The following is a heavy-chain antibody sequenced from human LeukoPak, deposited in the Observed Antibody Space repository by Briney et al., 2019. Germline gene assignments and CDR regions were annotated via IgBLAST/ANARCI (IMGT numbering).Heavy chain of an antibody. V-gene: IGHV3-74*01. J-gene: IGHJ4*02. CDR3: TGHHQAYSRTY. D-gene: IGHD6-13*01. CDR2: ISTDASST. CDR1: GFTFSSYG. Sequence: PGGSLRLSCAASGFTFSSYGMSWVRQAPGKGLEWVSRISTDASSTTYADSVKGRFTISRDNAKDTLYLQMNSLRAEDTAVYYCTGHHQAYSRTYWGQGTLVTVSS.